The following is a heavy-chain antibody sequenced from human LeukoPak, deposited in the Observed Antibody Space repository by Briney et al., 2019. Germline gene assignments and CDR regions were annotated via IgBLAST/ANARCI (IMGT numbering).Heavy chain of an antibody. J-gene: IGHJ4*02. CDR1: GFTFSSYA. CDR2: ISGSGGST. Sequence: GGSLRLSCAASGFTFSSYAMSWVRQAPGKGLEWVSAISGSGGSTYYADSVKGRFTISRDNSKNTLYLQMNSLRAEDTAVYYCARDPTLRGYSYGPFDYWGQGTLVTVSS. CDR3: ARDPTLRGYSYGPFDY. V-gene: IGHV3-23*01. D-gene: IGHD5-18*01.